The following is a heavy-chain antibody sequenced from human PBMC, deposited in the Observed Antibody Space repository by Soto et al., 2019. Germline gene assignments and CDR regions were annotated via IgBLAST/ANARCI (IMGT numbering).Heavy chain of an antibody. Sequence: QVQLVESGGGVVQPGRSLRLSCAASGFTFSSYGMHWVRQAPGKGLEWVAVISYDGSNKYYADSVKGRFTISRDNSKNTLDLQMNSLRAEDTAVYYCAKGGQYSSGWYEDDAFDIWGQGTMVTVSS. CDR1: GFTFSSYG. V-gene: IGHV3-30*18. CDR2: ISYDGSNK. J-gene: IGHJ3*02. CDR3: AKGGQYSSGWYEDDAFDI. D-gene: IGHD6-19*01.